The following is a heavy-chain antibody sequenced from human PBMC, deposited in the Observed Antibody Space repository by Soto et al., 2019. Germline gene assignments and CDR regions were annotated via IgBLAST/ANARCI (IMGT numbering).Heavy chain of an antibody. CDR1: GFTFSSYA. CDR3: AKDSNSSYCSGGSCSNWFDP. D-gene: IGHD2-15*01. Sequence: GGSLRLSCAASGFTFSSYAMSWVRQAPGKGLEWVSAISGSGGSTYYADSVKGRFTISRDNSKNTLYLQMNSLRAEDTAVYYCAKDSNSSYCSGGSCSNWFDPWGQGTLVTVSS. V-gene: IGHV3-23*01. J-gene: IGHJ5*02. CDR2: ISGSGGST.